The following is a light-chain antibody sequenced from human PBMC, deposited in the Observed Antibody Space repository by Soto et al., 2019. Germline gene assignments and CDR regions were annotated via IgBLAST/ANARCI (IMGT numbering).Light chain of an antibody. CDR1: QGISNY. V-gene: IGKV1-27*01. Sequence: DIQMTQSPSSLSASVGDRVTITCRASQGISNYLAWYQQKPGKVPKLLIYAASTFQSGVPSRFSGSGSGTDFTLTISSLQPEDAATYFCQNYNSAPFTFGPGTKVDIK. CDR3: QNYNSAPFT. J-gene: IGKJ3*01. CDR2: AAS.